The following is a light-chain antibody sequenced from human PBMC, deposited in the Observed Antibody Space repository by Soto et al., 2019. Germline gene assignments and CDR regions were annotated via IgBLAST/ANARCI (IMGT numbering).Light chain of an antibody. CDR2: DAS. Sequence: EIVLTQSPATLSLSPGERATLSCRASQSVSSYLAWYQQKPGQAPRLLIYDASNRATGIPARFSGSGSGTEFTLTFSSLQSEDFAVYYCQQYNNWWAFGQGTKADIK. J-gene: IGKJ1*01. V-gene: IGKV3-11*01. CDR1: QSVSSY. CDR3: QQYNNWWA.